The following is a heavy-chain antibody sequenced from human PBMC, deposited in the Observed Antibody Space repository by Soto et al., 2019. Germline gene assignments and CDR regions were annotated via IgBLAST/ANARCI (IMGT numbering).Heavy chain of an antibody. CDR1: GFTFNSYG. V-gene: IGHV3-30-3*01. CDR2: ISYDGSNK. CDR3: ETVKNYAPGALDS. J-gene: IGHJ4*03. D-gene: IGHD3-16*01. Sequence: GGSLRLSCAASGFTFNSYGIHWVRQAPGKGLEWVAVISYDGSNKYYADSVKGRFTISRDNSKNTLYLQMNSLRAEDTAVYYCETVKNYAPGALDSWGQGTLVTVYS.